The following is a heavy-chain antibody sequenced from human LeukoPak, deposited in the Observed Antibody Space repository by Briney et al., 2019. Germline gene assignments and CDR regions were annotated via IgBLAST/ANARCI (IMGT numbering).Heavy chain of an antibody. CDR3: ARDLVGADRDYFDY. Sequence: SETLSLTXTVSGDTIRSYYWSWIRQPAGKGLEWIGRIYTSGSTNDNPSLKSRVTISVDTSKNQFSLKLSSVPAADTAVYYCARDLVGADRDYFDYWGQGTLVTVSS. J-gene: IGHJ4*02. CDR1: GDTIRSYY. V-gene: IGHV4-4*07. D-gene: IGHD2-15*01. CDR2: IYTSGST.